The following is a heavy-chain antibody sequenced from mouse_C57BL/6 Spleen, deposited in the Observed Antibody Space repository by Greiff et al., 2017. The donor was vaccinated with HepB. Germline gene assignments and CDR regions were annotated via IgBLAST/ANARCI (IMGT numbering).Heavy chain of an antibody. CDR2: IYPRDGST. D-gene: IGHD2-3*01. Sequence: VQLQQSGPELVKPGASVKLSCKASGYTFTSYDINWVKQRPGQGLEWIGWIYPRDGSTKYNEKFKGKATLTVDTSSSTAYMELHSLTSEDSAVYFCAREGGYYVRDFDVWGTGTTVTVSS. CDR1: GYTFTSYD. CDR3: AREGGYYVRDFDV. V-gene: IGHV1-85*01. J-gene: IGHJ1*03.